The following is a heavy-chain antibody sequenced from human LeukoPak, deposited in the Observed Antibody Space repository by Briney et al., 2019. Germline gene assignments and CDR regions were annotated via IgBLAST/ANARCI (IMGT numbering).Heavy chain of an antibody. Sequence: GESLKISCKGSGYSFTSYWIGWVRQMPGKGLEWMGIIYPGDSDTRYSPSFQGRVTISADKSISTAYLQWSSLKASDTAMYYCPRHSLYNDFWSGYPLGYGMDVWGQGTTVTVSS. J-gene: IGHJ6*02. CDR3: PRHSLYNDFWSGYPLGYGMDV. D-gene: IGHD3-3*01. V-gene: IGHV5-51*01. CDR2: IYPGDSDT. CDR1: GYSFTSYW.